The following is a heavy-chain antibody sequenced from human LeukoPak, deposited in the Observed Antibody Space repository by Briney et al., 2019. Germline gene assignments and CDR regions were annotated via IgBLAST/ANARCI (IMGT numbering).Heavy chain of an antibody. J-gene: IGHJ4*02. Sequence: GGSLRLSCAASGFTFSSYAMSWVRQAPGKGLEWVSAISGSGGSTYYADSVKGRFTISSDNSKNTLYLQMNSLRAEDTAVYYCAKVPWEFHYFDYWGQGTLVTVSS. CDR2: ISGSGGST. V-gene: IGHV3-23*01. CDR3: AKVPWEFHYFDY. D-gene: IGHD1-26*01. CDR1: GFTFSSYA.